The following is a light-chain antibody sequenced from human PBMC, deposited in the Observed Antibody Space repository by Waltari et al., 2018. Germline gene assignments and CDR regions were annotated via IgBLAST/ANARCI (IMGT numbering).Light chain of an antibody. CDR2: YNS. CDR1: NIGDEN. J-gene: IGLJ1*01. V-gene: IGLV3-21*04. Sequence: SYVLTQPPSVSVAPGKTARITCGGNNIGDENVHWYQQKPGQAPVGVIYYNSDRPSGIAERVTGSNSGNTATLTIRRVEAGDEADYYCQVWDSTTDHRVFGTGTKVTVL. CDR3: QVWDSTTDHRV.